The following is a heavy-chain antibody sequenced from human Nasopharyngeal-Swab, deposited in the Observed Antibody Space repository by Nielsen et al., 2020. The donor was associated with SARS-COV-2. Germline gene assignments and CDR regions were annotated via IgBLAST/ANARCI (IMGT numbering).Heavy chain of an antibody. CDR2: INHSGST. CDR1: GGSFSGYY. CDR3: AREGGYDPFDY. D-gene: IGHD5-12*01. J-gene: IGHJ4*02. V-gene: IGHV4-34*01. Sequence: SEPLSLTFAVYGGSFSGYYWRWIRQPPGKGLEWIGEINHSGSTNYNPSLKSRVTISVDTSKNQFSLKLSSVTAADTAVYYCAREGGYDPFDYWGQGTLVTFSS.